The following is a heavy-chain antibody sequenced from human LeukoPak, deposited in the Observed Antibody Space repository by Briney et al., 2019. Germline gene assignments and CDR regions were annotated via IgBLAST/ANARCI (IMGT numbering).Heavy chain of an antibody. CDR3: ARGFSLTNGDWFDP. D-gene: IGHD2-8*01. CDR2: INHSGST. Sequence: SETLSLACAVYGGSFSGYYWSWIRQPPGKGLEWIGEINHSGSTNYNPSLKSRVTISVDTSKNQFSLKLSSVTAADTAVYYCARGFSLTNGDWFDPWGQGTLVTVSS. J-gene: IGHJ5*02. CDR1: GGSFSGYY. V-gene: IGHV4-34*01.